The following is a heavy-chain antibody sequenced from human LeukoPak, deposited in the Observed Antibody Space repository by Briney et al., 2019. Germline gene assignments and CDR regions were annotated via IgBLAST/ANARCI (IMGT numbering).Heavy chain of an antibody. Sequence: GGSLRLSCAASGFTVSSNYMSWVRQAPGKGLEWVSVIYSGGSTYYADSVKGRFTISRDNSKNTLYLQMNSLRAEDTAVYYCARSYYDSSGYWYWGQGTLVTVSS. CDR1: GFTVSSNY. CDR3: ARSYYDSSGYWY. CDR2: IYSGGST. D-gene: IGHD3-22*01. V-gene: IGHV3-53*01. J-gene: IGHJ4*02.